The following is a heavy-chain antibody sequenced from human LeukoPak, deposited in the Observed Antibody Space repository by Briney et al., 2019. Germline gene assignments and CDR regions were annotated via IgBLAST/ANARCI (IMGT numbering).Heavy chain of an antibody. CDR2: INPNRGGT. J-gene: IGHJ5*02. CDR1: GYTFTGYY. V-gene: IGHV1-2*06. Sequence: GASVKVSCKASGYTFTGYYMHWVRQAPGQGLEWMGRINPNRGGTNYAQKFQGRVTMTRDTSISTAYMELSRLRSDDTAVYYCARDLLGILEWSDGFDPWGQGTLVTVSP. CDR3: ARDLLGILEWSDGFDP. D-gene: IGHD3-3*01.